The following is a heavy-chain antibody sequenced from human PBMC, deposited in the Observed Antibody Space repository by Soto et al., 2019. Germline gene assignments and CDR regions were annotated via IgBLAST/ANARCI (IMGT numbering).Heavy chain of an antibody. CDR2: ISWNSGSI. Sequence: EVQLVESGGGLVQPGRSLRLSCAASGFIFDDYAMHWVRQAPGKGLEWVSGISWNSGSIGYADSVKGRFTISRDNAKNSLYLQMNTLRVEDTALYYCAKGPPNDDFWSGYFRYWGQGTLVTVSS. CDR1: GFIFDDYA. J-gene: IGHJ4*02. D-gene: IGHD3-3*01. CDR3: AKGPPNDDFWSGYFRY. V-gene: IGHV3-9*01.